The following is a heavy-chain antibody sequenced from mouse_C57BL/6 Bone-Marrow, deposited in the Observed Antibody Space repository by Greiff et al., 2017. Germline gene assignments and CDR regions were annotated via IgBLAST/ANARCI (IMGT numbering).Heavy chain of an antibody. V-gene: IGHV1-78*01. D-gene: IGHD2-4*01. CDR2: IYPRDGST. Sequence: QVQLQQSDAELVKPGASVKISCKVSGYTFTDHTIHWMKQRPEQGLEWIGYIYPRDGSTKYNEKFKGKATLTADKSSSTAYMQLNSLTSEDSAVYFCAREGAIYYDYDEAMDYWGQGTSVTVSS. CDR1: GYTFTDHT. J-gene: IGHJ4*01. CDR3: AREGAIYYDYDEAMDY.